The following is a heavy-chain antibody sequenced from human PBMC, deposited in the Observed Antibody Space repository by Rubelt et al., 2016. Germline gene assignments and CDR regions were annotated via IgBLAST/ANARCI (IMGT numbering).Heavy chain of an antibody. CDR3: ARVSRGSGLDP. D-gene: IGHD3-10*01. CDR1: GGPISHYY. V-gene: IGHV4-59*12. CDR2: IYFTGST. Sequence: QVQLQESGPGLVKPSETLSLTCTVSGGPISHYYWSWIRQPPGKGLEWIGYIYFTGSTNYNPSLKSRLTMSIDMSQSQFSLKLSSVTAADTAVYYCARVSRGSGLDPWGQGTLVTVSS. J-gene: IGHJ5*02.